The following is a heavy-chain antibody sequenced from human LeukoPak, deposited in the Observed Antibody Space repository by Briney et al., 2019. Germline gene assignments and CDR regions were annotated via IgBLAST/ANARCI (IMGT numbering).Heavy chain of an antibody. CDR2: ISYTSNTI. J-gene: IGHJ4*02. CDR1: GFTFSSYS. V-gene: IGHV3-48*04. CDR3: ARRLAAVGTTMFYYFDF. D-gene: IGHD6-13*01. Sequence: GGSLRLSCAASGFTFSSYSMGWVRQAPGRGLEWISYISYTSNTIYYADSVKGRFTISRDNAKNSMYLQMTSLRADDTALYYCARRLAAVGTTMFYYFDFWGQGSLVTVSS.